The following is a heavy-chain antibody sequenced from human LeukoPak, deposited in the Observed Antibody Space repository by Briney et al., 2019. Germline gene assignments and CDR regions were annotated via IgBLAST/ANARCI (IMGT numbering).Heavy chain of an antibody. CDR3: AKDIPSSSWYLGY. V-gene: IGHV3-30*02. CDR1: GFTFSSSG. J-gene: IGHJ4*02. Sequence: GGSLRLSCAASGFTFSSSGMHWVRQAPGKGLEWVALIRSDGSNKYYADSAKGRFTVSRDNSKDTLYLQMNSLRPDDTAVYYCAKDIPSSSWYLGYWGQGTLVTVSS. D-gene: IGHD6-13*01. CDR2: IRSDGSNK.